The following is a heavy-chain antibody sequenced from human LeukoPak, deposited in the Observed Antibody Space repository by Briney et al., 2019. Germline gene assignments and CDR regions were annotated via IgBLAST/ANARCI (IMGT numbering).Heavy chain of an antibody. V-gene: IGHV4-4*07. CDR1: GGSISSYY. Sequence: NPSETLSLTCTVPGGSISSYYWSWIRQPAGKGLEWIGRIYTSGSTNYNPSLKSRVTMSVDTSKNQFSLKLSSVTAADTAVYYCARVEVFFVAVAKSSFAENWFDPWGQGTLVTVSS. J-gene: IGHJ5*02. CDR3: ARVEVFFVAVAKSSFAENWFDP. D-gene: IGHD6-19*01. CDR2: IYTSGST.